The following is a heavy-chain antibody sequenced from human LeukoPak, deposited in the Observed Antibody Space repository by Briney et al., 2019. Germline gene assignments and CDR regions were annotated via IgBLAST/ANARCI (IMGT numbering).Heavy chain of an antibody. D-gene: IGHD3-10*01. Sequence: GGSLRLSCAASGFTFSSYAMHWVRQAPGKGLEYVSAISSNGGSTYYANSVKGRFTISRDNSKNTLYLQMGSLRAEDMAVYYCARERTMVRAFVYWGQGTLVTVSS. V-gene: IGHV3-64*01. J-gene: IGHJ4*02. CDR1: GFTFSSYA. CDR3: ARERTMVRAFVY. CDR2: ISSNGGST.